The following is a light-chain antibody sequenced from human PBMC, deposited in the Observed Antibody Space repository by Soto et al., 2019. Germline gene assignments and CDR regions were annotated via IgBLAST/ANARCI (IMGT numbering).Light chain of an antibody. V-gene: IGKV3-15*01. CDR1: LSVSNN. CDR2: GPY. Sequence: EIVVTQSPATLSVSPGVRATLSCRAILSVSNNLAGYQQIPGQAHGLLIYGPYTRATAFPARLSGSASGTEFTLTISSLQSEDFEVYYCPQYSNWPPWTFGQGTKVDIK. J-gene: IGKJ1*01. CDR3: PQYSNWPPWT.